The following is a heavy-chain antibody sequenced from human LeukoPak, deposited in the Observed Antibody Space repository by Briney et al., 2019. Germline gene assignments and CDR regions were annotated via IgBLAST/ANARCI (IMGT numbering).Heavy chain of an antibody. CDR2: IKTDGSEK. CDR1: GFTFSNYW. J-gene: IGHJ4*02. CDR3: ARESDSSGYYPDY. D-gene: IGHD3-22*01. V-gene: IGHV3-7*01. Sequence: PGGSLRLSCEGSGFTFSNYWMGWVRQAPGKGLQWVANIKTDGSEKYYVDSVKGRFTISRDNAKNSLYLQMNSLRAEDTAVYYCARESDSSGYYPDYWGQGTLVTVSS.